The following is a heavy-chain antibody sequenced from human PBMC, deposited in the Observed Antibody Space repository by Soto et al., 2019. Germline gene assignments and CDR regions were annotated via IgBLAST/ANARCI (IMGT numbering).Heavy chain of an antibody. CDR3: ARLNYYFHY. V-gene: IGHV4-59*08. CDR2: IYRAGNT. Sequence: QVQLQESGPGLVKPSETLSLTCTVSGDSITAYYWSWIRQSPGKGLEWIGYIYRAGNTNYNPSLGSRVRMSVDTSRNRFSLKLRSVTAADTAIYYCARLNYYFHYWGQGTLVTVSS. CDR1: GDSITAYY. D-gene: IGHD1-20*01. J-gene: IGHJ4*02.